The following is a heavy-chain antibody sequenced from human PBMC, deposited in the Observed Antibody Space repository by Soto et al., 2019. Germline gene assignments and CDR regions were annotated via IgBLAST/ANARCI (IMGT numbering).Heavy chain of an antibody. CDR1: VFTVSDHY. Sequence: GSLRLACAASVFTVSDHYMSWIRQAPGKGLEWIGYSSNSGSFTRYADSVKGRFSISRDNAKSSLYLQISSLRGDDTATYYCVKSGDNYNLLDYWGQGTPVTVSS. D-gene: IGHD1-1*01. J-gene: IGHJ4*02. CDR3: VKSGDNYNLLDY. V-gene: IGHV3-11*06. CDR2: SSNSGSFT.